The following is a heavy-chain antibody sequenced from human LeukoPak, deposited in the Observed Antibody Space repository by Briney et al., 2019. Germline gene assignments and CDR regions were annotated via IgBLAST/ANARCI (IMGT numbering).Heavy chain of an antibody. CDR1: GFTFSSYW. J-gene: IGHJ4*02. V-gene: IGHV3-74*01. D-gene: IGHD3-10*01. CDR3: ARDVYGSGRVWSYFDY. CDR2: INSDGSST. Sequence: GGSLRLSCAASGFTFSSYWMHWVRQAPGKGLVWVSRINSDGSSTSYADSVKGRFTISRDNAKNTLYLQMNSLRAEDTAVYYCARDVYGSGRVWSYFDYWGQGTLVTVSS.